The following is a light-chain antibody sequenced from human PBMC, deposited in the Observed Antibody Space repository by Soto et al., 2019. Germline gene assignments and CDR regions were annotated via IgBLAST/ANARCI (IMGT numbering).Light chain of an antibody. CDR2: DTS. Sequence: EIVLTQSPGTLSLSPGERATLSCRASQSVRDRYLAWYQQKPGQAPSLLIYDTSTRATGVPDRFSGSGSGTDFALTISRVEPEDFAVYFCHQYENWPKTFGQGTKVEI. V-gene: IGKV3-20*01. J-gene: IGKJ1*01. CDR3: HQYENWPKT. CDR1: QSVRDRY.